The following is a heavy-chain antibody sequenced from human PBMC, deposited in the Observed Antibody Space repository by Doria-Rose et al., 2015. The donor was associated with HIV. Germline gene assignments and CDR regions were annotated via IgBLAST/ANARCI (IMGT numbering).Heavy chain of an antibody. CDR3: ARIHSLSSSSLGH. V-gene: IGHV1-3*01. Sequence: QLVQSGAAVKKPGAPWTVSCKTSGHTFSAYAIHWVRQAPGQRLEWMGWLNVGNGDTRYSRKFQDRVTITSDTSANTGYMALSSLRSEDTAVYYCARIHSLSSSSLGHWGQGTLFTVSS. CDR1: GHTFSAYA. J-gene: IGHJ4*02. CDR2: LNVGNGDT. D-gene: IGHD6-13*01.